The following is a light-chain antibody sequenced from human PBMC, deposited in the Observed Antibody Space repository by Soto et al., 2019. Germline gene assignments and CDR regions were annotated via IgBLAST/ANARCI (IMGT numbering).Light chain of an antibody. CDR2: DTF. CDR1: QDISTY. J-gene: IGKJ4*01. Sequence: IVLTQSPASLSVSPGERATLSCRASQDISTYLAWYQQKPGQAPRLIIYDTFNRASGVPDTFSGSGSGTVFTLTVSNVAPDDSAIYYCQHRSTWPLTFGGGTKVEIK. CDR3: QHRSTWPLT. V-gene: IGKV3-11*01.